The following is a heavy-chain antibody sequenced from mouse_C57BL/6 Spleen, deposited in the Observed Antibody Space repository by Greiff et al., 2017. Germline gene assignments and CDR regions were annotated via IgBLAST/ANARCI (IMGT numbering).Heavy chain of an antibody. Sequence: EVKLMESGGGLVKPGGSLKLSCAASGFTFSDYGMHWVRQAPEKGLEWVAYISSGSSTIYYADTVKGRFTLSRDNAKNTLFLQMTRLRSEDTAMYYCATSTFDYWGQGTTLTVSS. J-gene: IGHJ2*01. CDR2: ISSGSSTI. V-gene: IGHV5-17*01. CDR1: GFTFSDYG. CDR3: ATSTFDY. D-gene: IGHD6-1*01.